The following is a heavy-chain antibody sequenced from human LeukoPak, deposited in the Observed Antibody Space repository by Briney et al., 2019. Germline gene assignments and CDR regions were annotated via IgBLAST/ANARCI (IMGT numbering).Heavy chain of an antibody. CDR1: GFTFSSYS. D-gene: IGHD6-13*01. V-gene: IGHV3-53*01. Sequence: GGSLRLSCAASGFTFSSYSMNWVRQAPGKGLEWVSVIYSGGSTYYADSVKGRFTISRDNSKNTLYLQMNSLRAEDTAVYYCARTAAAGLLYYYYGMDVWGQGTTVTVSS. CDR2: IYSGGST. J-gene: IGHJ6*02. CDR3: ARTAAAGLLYYYYGMDV.